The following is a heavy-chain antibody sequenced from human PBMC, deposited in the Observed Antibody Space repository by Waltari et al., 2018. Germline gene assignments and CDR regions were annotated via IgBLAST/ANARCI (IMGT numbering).Heavy chain of an antibody. CDR3: AMASPSMHTFGY. J-gene: IGHJ4*02. Sequence: LVESGGGVVQPGGALRLSCVASGFIFRNYGMNWVRQAPGKGLEWVAFIWFDGSYGYYVDAVKGRFTISRDNSMNTVYLQLSSLTVDDTGVYYCAMASPSMHTFGYWGQGTLVTVSS. CDR2: IWFDGSYG. CDR1: GFIFRNYG. V-gene: IGHV3-30*02.